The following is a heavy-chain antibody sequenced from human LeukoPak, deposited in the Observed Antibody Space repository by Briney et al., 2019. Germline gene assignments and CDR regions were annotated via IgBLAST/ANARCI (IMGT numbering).Heavy chain of an antibody. Sequence: SETLSLTCSVSGASITDYYWNWIRQPAGKGLEWIGRIFPPGSANYSPSLKSRVPMSADTSKTQFSLILSSVTAADTAVYFCARAAGLKGYSYSYHMDAWGKGTTVTVSS. D-gene: IGHD3/OR15-3a*01. J-gene: IGHJ6*03. CDR2: IFPPGSA. CDR1: GASITDYY. V-gene: IGHV4-4*07. CDR3: ARAAGLKGYSYSYHMDA.